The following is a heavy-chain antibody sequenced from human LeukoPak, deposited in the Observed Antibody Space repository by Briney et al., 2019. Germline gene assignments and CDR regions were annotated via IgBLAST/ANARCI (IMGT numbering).Heavy chain of an antibody. CDR3: ARDPMITFGGVIVHYFDY. CDR2: ISSSGSTI. CDR1: GFTFSSYE. Sequence: GGSLRLSCAASGFTFSSYEMNWVRQAPGKGLEWVSYISSSGSTIHYADSVKGRFTISRDNAKNSLYLQMNSLRAEDTAVYYCARDPMITFGGVIVHYFDYWGQGTLVTVSS. D-gene: IGHD3-16*02. V-gene: IGHV3-48*03. J-gene: IGHJ4*02.